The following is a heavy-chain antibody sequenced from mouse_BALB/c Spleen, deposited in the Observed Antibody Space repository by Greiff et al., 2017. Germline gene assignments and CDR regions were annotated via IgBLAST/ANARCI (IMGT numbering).Heavy chain of an antibody. CDR1: GFTFSSYT. D-gene: IGHD2-14*01. Sequence: EVQLVESGGGLVQPGGSLKLSCAASGFTFSSYTMSWVRQTPEKRLEWVAYISNGGGSTYYPDTVKGRFTISRDNAKNTLYLQMSSLKSEDTAMYYCARHRYDDEENYYAMDYWGQGTSVTVSS. CDR3: ARHRYDDEENYYAMDY. V-gene: IGHV5-12-2*01. CDR2: ISNGGGST. J-gene: IGHJ4*01.